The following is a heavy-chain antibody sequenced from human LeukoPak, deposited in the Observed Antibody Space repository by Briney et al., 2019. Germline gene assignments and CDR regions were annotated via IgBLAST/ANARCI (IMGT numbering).Heavy chain of an antibody. J-gene: IGHJ4*02. Sequence: GGSLGLSCVASGFTFSTYTFNWVRHAPGKGLEWLSYISSGGLTIFYADSVKGRFTISRDNTKNSIFLDMTNLSAEDTAVYYCARDFDYGDYIDFWGQGTLVAVSS. CDR1: GFTFSTYT. CDR3: ARDFDYGDYIDF. CDR2: ISSGGLTI. D-gene: IGHD4/OR15-4a*01. V-gene: IGHV3-48*04.